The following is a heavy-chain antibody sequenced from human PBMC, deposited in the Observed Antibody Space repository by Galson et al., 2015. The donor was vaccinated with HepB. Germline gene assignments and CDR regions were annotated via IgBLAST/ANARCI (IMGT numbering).Heavy chain of an antibody. D-gene: IGHD2-15*01. CDR2: ISAYNGHT. Sequence: SCKASGYTFSSYSITWVRQAPGQGLEWMGRISAYNGHTNYAQKFQGRVTMTTDASTSTAYMEVRSLRSDDTAVYYCARGGYVVVVGATQNNWFDPWGQGTLVTVSS. CDR3: ARGGYVVVVGATQNNWFDP. J-gene: IGHJ5*02. CDR1: GYTFSSYS. V-gene: IGHV1-18*01.